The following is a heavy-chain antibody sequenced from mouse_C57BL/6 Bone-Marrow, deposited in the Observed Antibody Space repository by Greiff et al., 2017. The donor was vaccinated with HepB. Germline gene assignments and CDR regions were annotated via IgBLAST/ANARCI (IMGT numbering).Heavy chain of an antibody. D-gene: IGHD1-1*01. V-gene: IGHV14-4*01. J-gene: IGHJ4*01. CDR2: IDPENGDT. Sequence: EVKLMESGAELVRPGASVKLSCTASGFNIKDDYMHWVKQRPEQGLEWIGWIDPENGDTEYASKFQGKATITADTSSNTAYLQLSSLTSEDTAVYYCTTCYRGAMDYWGQGTSVTVSS. CDR3: TTCYRGAMDY. CDR1: GFNIKDDY.